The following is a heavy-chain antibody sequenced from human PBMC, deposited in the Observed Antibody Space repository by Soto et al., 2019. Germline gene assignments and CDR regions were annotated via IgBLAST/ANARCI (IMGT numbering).Heavy chain of an antibody. CDR2: IYYSGSL. V-gene: IGHV4-59*01. CDR3: VSTYPGNYYWGFDH. Sequence: SETLSLTCTVSGGSISSYYWNWIRQPPGKGLEWIGYIYYSGSLNYHPSLKSRVTISVDTSKNQFSLKLSSVTAADTAVYYCVSTYPGNYYWGFDHWGQGTLVTVSS. D-gene: IGHD3-10*01. J-gene: IGHJ4*02. CDR1: GGSISSYY.